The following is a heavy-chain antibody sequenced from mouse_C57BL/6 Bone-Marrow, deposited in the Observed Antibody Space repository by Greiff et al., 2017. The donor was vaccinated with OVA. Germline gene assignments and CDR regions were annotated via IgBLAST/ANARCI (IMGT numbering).Heavy chain of an antibody. V-gene: IGHV1-69*01. Sequence: QVQLQQPGAELVMPGASVKLSCKASGYTFTSYWMHWVKQRPGQGLEWIGEIDPSGSYTNYNQKFKGKSTLTVDKSSSTAYMQLSSLTSEDSAVYYCAAYGSSSYYYAMDYWGQGTTVTVSS. J-gene: IGHJ4*01. CDR3: AAYGSSSYYYAMDY. D-gene: IGHD1-1*01. CDR2: IDPSGSYT. CDR1: GYTFTSYW.